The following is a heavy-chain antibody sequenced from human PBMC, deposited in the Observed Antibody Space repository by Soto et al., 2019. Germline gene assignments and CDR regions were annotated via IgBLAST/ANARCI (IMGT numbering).Heavy chain of an antibody. Sequence: QMQLQASGPGLVKPSETLSLTCNVSGASVSHGYWSWIRQPPGKGLEWIGFMYFGGSFNYNPSLTNRATRAVETSKNQFTMKLTSVTASDTAVYYCARSYYGSTGFGVDPWGQGTLVTVSS. CDR1: GASVSHGY. V-gene: IGHV4-59*02. CDR2: MYFGGSF. CDR3: ARSYYGSTGFGVDP. J-gene: IGHJ5*02. D-gene: IGHD3-22*01.